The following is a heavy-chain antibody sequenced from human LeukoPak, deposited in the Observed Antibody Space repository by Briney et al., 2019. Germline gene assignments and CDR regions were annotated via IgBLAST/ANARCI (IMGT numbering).Heavy chain of an antibody. CDR3: ARDYYDSSGYYYRTWFDP. D-gene: IGHD3-22*01. V-gene: IGHV1-18*01. J-gene: IGHJ5*02. CDR1: GYTFTSYG. Sequence: ASVTVSCKASGYTFTSYGISWVRQAPGQGLEWMGWISAYNGNTNYAHKLQGRVTMTTDTSTSTAYMELRSLRSDDTAVYYCARDYYDSSGYYYRTWFDPWGQGTLVTVSS. CDR2: ISAYNGNT.